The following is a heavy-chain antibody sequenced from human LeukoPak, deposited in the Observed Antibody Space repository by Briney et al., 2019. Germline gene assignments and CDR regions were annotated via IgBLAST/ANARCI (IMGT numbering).Heavy chain of an antibody. CDR2: FDPEDGET. V-gene: IGHV1-24*01. CDR1: GYTLTELS. Sequence: ASVKVSCKVSGYTLTELSMHWVRQAPGKGLEWMGGFDPEDGETIYAQRFQGRVTMTEDTSTDTAYMELSSLGSEDTAVYYCATGRNYCSSTSCYFYYYGMDVWGQGTTVTVSS. J-gene: IGHJ6*02. D-gene: IGHD2-2*01. CDR3: ATGRNYCSSTSCYFYYYGMDV.